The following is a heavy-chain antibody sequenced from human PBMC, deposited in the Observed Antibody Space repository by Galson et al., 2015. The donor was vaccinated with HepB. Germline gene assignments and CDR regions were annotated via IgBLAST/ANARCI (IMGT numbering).Heavy chain of an antibody. J-gene: IGHJ4*02. CDR2: ISYDGSNK. V-gene: IGHV3-30*18. CDR3: AKVLEGYCSGGSCPNALDY. Sequence: SLRLSCAASGFTFSSYGMHWVRQAPGKGLEWVAVISYDGSNKYYADSVKGRFTISRDNSKNTLYLQMNSLRAEDTAVYYCAKVLEGYCSGGSCPNALDYWGQGTLVTVSS. CDR1: GFTFSSYG. D-gene: IGHD2-15*01.